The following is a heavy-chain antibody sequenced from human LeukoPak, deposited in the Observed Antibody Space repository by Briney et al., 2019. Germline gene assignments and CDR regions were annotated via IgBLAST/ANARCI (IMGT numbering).Heavy chain of an antibody. CDR1: GFTFSSYA. CDR2: ISYDGSNK. Sequence: GGSLRLSCAASGFTFSSYAMHWVRQAPGKGLEWVAVISYDGSNKYYADSVEGRFTISRDNSKNTLYLQMNSLRAEDTAVYYCAREGDYYDSSGYLDYWGQGTLVTVSS. V-gene: IGHV3-30*04. CDR3: AREGDYYDSSGYLDY. D-gene: IGHD3-22*01. J-gene: IGHJ4*02.